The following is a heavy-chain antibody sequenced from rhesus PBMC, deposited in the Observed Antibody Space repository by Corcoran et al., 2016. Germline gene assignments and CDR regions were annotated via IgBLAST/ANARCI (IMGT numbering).Heavy chain of an antibody. CDR2: ISSERNTK. Sequence: EVQLVESGRGLVQPGGSLRLSCEGSGFTFNMYGLHWVRKAPGEGLEWVAVISSERNTKYLADSVKDRFTISRDNSNNMVYLQMNNLKLEDTAVYYCTRFDYWGQGVVVTVSS. J-gene: IGHJ4*01. V-gene: IGHV3-54*02. CDR1: GFTFNMYG. CDR3: TRFDY.